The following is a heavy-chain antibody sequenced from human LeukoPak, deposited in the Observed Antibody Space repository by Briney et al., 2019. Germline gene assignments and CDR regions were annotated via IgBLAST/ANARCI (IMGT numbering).Heavy chain of an antibody. CDR1: GFTFSGSA. CDR3: TSPHYYDSSGYYSKPHDAFDI. D-gene: IGHD3-22*01. J-gene: IGHJ3*02. CDR2: IRSKANSYAT. V-gene: IGHV3-73*01. Sequence: GGSLRLSCAASGFTFSGSAMHWVRQASGKGLEWVGRIRSKANSYATAYAASVKGRFTTSRDDSKNTAYLQMNSLKTEDTAVYYCTSPHYYDSSGYYSKPHDAFDIWGQGTMVTVSS.